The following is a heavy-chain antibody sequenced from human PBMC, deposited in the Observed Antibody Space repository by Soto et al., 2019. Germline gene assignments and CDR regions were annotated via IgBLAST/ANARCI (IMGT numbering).Heavy chain of an antibody. CDR1: GFTFSSYW. V-gene: IGHV3-7*01. CDR2: IRPDGSDK. J-gene: IGHJ5*01. Sequence: GGSLRLSCAASGFTFSSYWMSWVRPAPGKGLEWVANIRPDGSDKFYVDSVKGRFTISRDNTKNSLYLQMNSLRAEDTAVYYSASSVRMVAKILASWGQGTLVTVSS. D-gene: IGHD5-12*01. CDR3: ASSVRMVAKILAS.